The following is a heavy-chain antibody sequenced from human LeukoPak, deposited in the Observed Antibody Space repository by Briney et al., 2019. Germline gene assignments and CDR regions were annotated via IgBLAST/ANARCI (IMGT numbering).Heavy chain of an antibody. CDR2: ISYDGSNK. CDR1: GFTFSSYA. CDR3: ARGERYDSRASGY. Sequence: GGSLRLSCAASGFTFSSYAMHWVRQAPGKGLEWVAVISYDGSNKYYAVSVKGRFTISRDNSKNTLYLQMNSLRAEDTAVYYCARGERYDSRASGYWGQGTLVTVSS. D-gene: IGHD3-22*01. V-gene: IGHV3-30-3*01. J-gene: IGHJ4*02.